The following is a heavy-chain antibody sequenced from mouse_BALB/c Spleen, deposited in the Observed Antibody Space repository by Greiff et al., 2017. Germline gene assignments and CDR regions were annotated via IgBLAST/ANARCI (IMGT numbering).Heavy chain of an antibody. CDR2: INSNGGST. CDR1: GFTFSSYG. J-gene: IGHJ2*01. Sequence: EVMLVESGGGLVQPGGSLKLSCAASGFTFSSYGMSWVRQTPDKRLELVATINSNGGSTYYPDSVKGRFTISRANAKNTLYLQMSSLKSEDTAMYYCARFFDYWGQGTTLTVSS. V-gene: IGHV5-6-3*01. CDR3: ARFFDY.